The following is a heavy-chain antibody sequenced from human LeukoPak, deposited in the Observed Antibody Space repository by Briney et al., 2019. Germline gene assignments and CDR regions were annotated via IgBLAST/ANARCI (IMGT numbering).Heavy chain of an antibody. D-gene: IGHD6-19*01. CDR3: ARDRSVAGRKSYYMDV. V-gene: IGHV3-48*01. CDR2: ISSSSSTI. J-gene: IGHJ6*03. CDR1: GFTFSSYS. Sequence: GGSLRLSCAASGFTFSSYSMNWVRQAPGKGLEWVSYISSSSSTIYYADSVKGRFTISRDNAKNSLYLQMNSLRAEDTAVYYCARDRSVAGRKSYYMDVWGKGTTVTVSS.